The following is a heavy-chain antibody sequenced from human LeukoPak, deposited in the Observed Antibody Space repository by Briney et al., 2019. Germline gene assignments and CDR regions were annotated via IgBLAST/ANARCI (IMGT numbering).Heavy chain of an antibody. CDR2: INWNDGST. V-gene: IGHV3-20*04. Sequence: GGSLRLCCAASGCTFDAYGLSWVRQAPGKGLEWVSGINWNDGSTDYADSVKGRFTISRDKAKNSLYLQMNSLRAEDTALYYCARVPETTQLFDYWGQGTLVTVSS. D-gene: IGHD1-14*01. J-gene: IGHJ4*02. CDR3: ARVPETTQLFDY. CDR1: GCTFDAYG.